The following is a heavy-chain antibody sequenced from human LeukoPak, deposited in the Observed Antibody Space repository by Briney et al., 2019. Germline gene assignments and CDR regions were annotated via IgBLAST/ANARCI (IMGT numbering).Heavy chain of an antibody. CDR1: GYTFTNYY. Sequence: EASVKVSCNASGYTFTNYYMHWVRQAPGQGLEWMGVIDPSAGSTTYAQKFQGIVTMTRDTATNTVYMELSSLRSEDTAVYYCASAHYASSNIKVPFDVWGKGTTVTVSS. CDR2: IDPSAGST. CDR3: ASAHYASSNIKVPFDV. J-gene: IGHJ6*04. D-gene: IGHD3-22*01. V-gene: IGHV1-46*01.